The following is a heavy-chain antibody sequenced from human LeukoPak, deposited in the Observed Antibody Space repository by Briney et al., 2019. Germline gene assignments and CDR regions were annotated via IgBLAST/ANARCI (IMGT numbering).Heavy chain of an antibody. CDR2: IYYSGST. CDR3: ARHVSGVCYFDY. Sequence: SETLSLTCTVSGGSISSYYWSWVRQPPGKGLEWIGYIYYSGSTNYNPSLKSRVTISVDTSKNQFSLKLSSVTAADTAVYYCARHVSGVCYFDYWGQGTLVTVSS. J-gene: IGHJ4*02. CDR1: GGSISSYY. D-gene: IGHD3-10*02. V-gene: IGHV4-59*01.